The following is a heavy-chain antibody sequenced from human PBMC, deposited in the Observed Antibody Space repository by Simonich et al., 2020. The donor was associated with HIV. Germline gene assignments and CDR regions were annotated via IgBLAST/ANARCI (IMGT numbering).Heavy chain of an antibody. CDR3: AKGFYNFWTFGDYFDY. J-gene: IGHJ4*02. D-gene: IGHD3-3*01. V-gene: IGHV3-43D*04. CDR1: GFTFDDYA. CDR2: ISWNGDST. Sequence: EVQLVESGGVVVQSGGSLRLSCVTSGFTFDDYAMHWVRQAPGKGRGWVSLISWNGDSTYYADSVKGRFAISRDNSKNSLYLHMNSLRTEDTALYYCAKGFYNFWTFGDYFDYWGQGTLVIVSS.